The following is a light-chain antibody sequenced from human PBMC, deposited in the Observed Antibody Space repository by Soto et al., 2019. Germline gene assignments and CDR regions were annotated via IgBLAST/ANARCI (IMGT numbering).Light chain of an antibody. CDR2: DAS. CDR1: QSISSW. CDR3: QQYNSYSPTWT. Sequence: DIQMTQSPSTLSASVGDRVTITCRASQSISSWLAWYQQKPGKAPKLLIYDASSLESGVPSRFSGSGSGTEFTLTISSLQXXXXXTYYCQQYNSYSPTWTFGQGTKVEIK. J-gene: IGKJ1*01. V-gene: IGKV1-5*01.